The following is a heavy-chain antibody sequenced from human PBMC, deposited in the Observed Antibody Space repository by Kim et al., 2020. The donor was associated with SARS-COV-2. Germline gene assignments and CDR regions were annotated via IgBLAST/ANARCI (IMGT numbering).Heavy chain of an antibody. Sequence: SETLSLTCTVSGGSISSIDYYWGWIRQPPRKGLEWIGSIYYRGDTYYNTSLKSRVTMSVDTAKNQFSLQLSSGTAADTAVYYCVLSHFYGWFDPWGQGTLVTVSS. CDR2: IYYRGDT. D-gene: IGHD3-10*01. CDR3: VLSHFYGWFDP. CDR1: GGSISSIDYY. J-gene: IGHJ5*02. V-gene: IGHV4-39*01.